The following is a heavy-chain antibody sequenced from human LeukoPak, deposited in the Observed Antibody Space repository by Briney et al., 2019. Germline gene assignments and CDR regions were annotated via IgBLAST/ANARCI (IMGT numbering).Heavy chain of an antibody. J-gene: IGHJ4*02. V-gene: IGHV3-23*01. Sequence: GGSLRLSCAASGFTFNSYAMSWVRQAPGKGLEWASGISGSGGNTYYADSVKSRFTISRDNSRNTLYLQMNSLTAEDTAVYYCAKSRGYSNTSPFDYWGRGTLVAVSS. D-gene: IGHD6-13*01. CDR3: AKSRGYSNTSPFDY. CDR1: GFTFNSYA. CDR2: ISGSGGNT.